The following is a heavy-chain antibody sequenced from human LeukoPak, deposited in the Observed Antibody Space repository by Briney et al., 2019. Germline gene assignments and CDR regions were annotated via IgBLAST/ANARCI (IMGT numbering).Heavy chain of an antibody. CDR1: GFTFSSYS. J-gene: IGHJ4*02. CDR3: ARDLSPGYSSGWYYSY. V-gene: IGHV3-21*01. D-gene: IGHD6-19*01. Sequence: PGGSLRLSCAASGFTFSSYSMNWVRQAPGKGLGWVSSISGSSSYIYYADSVKGRFTISRDNAKNSLYLQMNSLRVEDTAVYYCARDLSPGYSSGWYYSYWGQGTLVTVSS. CDR2: ISGSSSYI.